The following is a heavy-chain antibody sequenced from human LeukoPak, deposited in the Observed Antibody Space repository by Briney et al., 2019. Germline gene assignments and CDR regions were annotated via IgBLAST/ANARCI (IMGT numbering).Heavy chain of an antibody. J-gene: IGHJ4*02. D-gene: IGHD3-10*01. Sequence: GGSLRLSCAASGFTFSSYAMSWVRQAPGKGLEWVGFITSKAYRGTTEYAASVKGRFTISRDDSKSIAYLQMNSLKTEDTAIYYCTRGGVGEFDYWGQGTLVTVSS. CDR2: ITSKAYRGTT. CDR3: TRGGVGEFDY. CDR1: GFTFSSYA. V-gene: IGHV3-49*04.